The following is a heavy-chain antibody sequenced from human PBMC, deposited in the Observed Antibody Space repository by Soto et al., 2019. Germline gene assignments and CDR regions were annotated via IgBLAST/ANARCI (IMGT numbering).Heavy chain of an antibody. CDR3: ARVSYYYDSSGYYELGY. Sequence: GGSLRLSCAAPGFTFSSYGMHWVRQAPGKGLEWVAVIWYDGSNKYYADSVKGRFTISRDNSKNTLYLQMNSLRAEDTAVYYCARVSYYYDSSGYYELGYWGQGTLVTVSS. J-gene: IGHJ4*02. V-gene: IGHV3-33*01. CDR2: IWYDGSNK. CDR1: GFTFSSYG. D-gene: IGHD3-22*01.